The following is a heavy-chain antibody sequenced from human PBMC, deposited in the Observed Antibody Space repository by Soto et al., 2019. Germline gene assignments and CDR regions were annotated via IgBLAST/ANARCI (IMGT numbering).Heavy chain of an antibody. CDR3: ARDSTITPRVLDI. CDR2: IYYTGST. J-gene: IGHJ3*02. V-gene: IGHV4-31*03. CDR1: RGSISSGGYY. D-gene: IGHD6-6*01. Sequence: SETLSLTCTVSRGSISSGGYYWSWIRQHPGKGLEFIGYIYYTGSTYYNPSLKSRISISIDTSKNQFSLKLTSVTAADTAVYYCARDSTITPRVLDIWGRGTMVTVSS.